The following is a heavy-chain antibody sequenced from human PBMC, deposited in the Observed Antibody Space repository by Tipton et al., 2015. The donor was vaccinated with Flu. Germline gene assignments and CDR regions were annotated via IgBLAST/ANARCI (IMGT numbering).Heavy chain of an antibody. CDR1: GGSFSGYY. CDR2: TNHSGST. CDR3: ARRTKGTMVRGVIVNWFDP. Sequence: TLSLTCAVYGGSFSGYYWSWIRQPQGKGLEWIGETNHSGSTNYNPSLKVRVTISVDTSKNRFSLKLSSVTAADTAVYYCARRTKGTMVRGVIVNWFDPWGQGTLVTVSS. V-gene: IGHV4-34*01. D-gene: IGHD3-10*01. J-gene: IGHJ5*02.